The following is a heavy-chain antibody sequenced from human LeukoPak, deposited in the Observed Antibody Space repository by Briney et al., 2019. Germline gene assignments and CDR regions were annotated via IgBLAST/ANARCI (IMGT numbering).Heavy chain of an antibody. Sequence: GGSLRLSCAASGFTFTSYAMSCVPQAPGKGLECVSAICVSGGSTYYADSAKGRFPISRDNSKNTLYLQMNSLRAEDTAVYYCAKVLYSEYYGSGSYFEGDYFDYWGQGTLVTVSS. J-gene: IGHJ4*02. CDR3: AKVLYSEYYGSGSYFEGDYFDY. CDR1: GFTFTSYA. D-gene: IGHD3-10*01. V-gene: IGHV3-23*01. CDR2: ICVSGGST.